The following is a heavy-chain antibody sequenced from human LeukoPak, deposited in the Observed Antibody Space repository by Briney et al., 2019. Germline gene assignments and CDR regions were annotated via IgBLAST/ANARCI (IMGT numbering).Heavy chain of an antibody. V-gene: IGHV3-7*01. Sequence: GGSLRLSCAASGFTFSSHWMNWVRLTPGKGLEWVANINQDGSEKYYVDSVKGRFNISRDNAKNSLYLQMNSLRDEDSAVYYCARDQGIFDYWGQGTLVTVSS. CDR3: ARDQGIFDY. J-gene: IGHJ4*02. CDR2: INQDGSEK. CDR1: GFTFSSHW.